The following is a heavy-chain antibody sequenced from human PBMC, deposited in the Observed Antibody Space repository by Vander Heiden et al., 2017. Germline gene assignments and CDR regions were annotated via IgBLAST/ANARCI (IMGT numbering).Heavy chain of an antibody. CDR2: IKQDGSEK. CDR3: ARVGYYGSGRGRTGVFDY. D-gene: IGHD3-10*01. J-gene: IGHJ4*02. V-gene: IGHV3-7*01. CDR1: GFTFSSSW. Sequence: EVQLVESGGGLVQPGGSLRLSCAASGFTFSSSWMSWVRQAPGKGLEWVANIKQDGSEKYYVDSVKGRFTISRDNAKNSLYLQMNSLRAEDTAVYYCARVGYYGSGRGRTGVFDYWGQGTLVTVSS.